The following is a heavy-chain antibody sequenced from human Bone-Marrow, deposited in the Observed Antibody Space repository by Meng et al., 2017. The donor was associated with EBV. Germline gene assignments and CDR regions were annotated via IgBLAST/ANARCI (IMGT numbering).Heavy chain of an antibody. CDR1: CGSISSSIW. Sequence: GQARGMGRGRGEASGTLSLSCGVSCGSISSSIWWSWVRPPPGKGLEGIGEIYHSGSTNDNASHESRVTISVDKSKNQFSLKLSSVTAADTAVYYCASLAAAGPPFDYWGQGTLVTVSS. J-gene: IGHJ4*02. V-gene: IGHV4-4*02. D-gene: IGHD6-13*01. CDR2: IYHSGST. CDR3: ASLAAAGPPFDY.